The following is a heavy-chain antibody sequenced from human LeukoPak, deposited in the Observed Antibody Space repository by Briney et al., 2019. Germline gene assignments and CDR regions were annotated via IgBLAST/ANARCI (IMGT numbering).Heavy chain of an antibody. CDR1: GGSIRSYY. V-gene: IGHV4-59*01. CDR2: IYYSGST. J-gene: IGHJ4*02. Sequence: SETLSLTCTVSGGSIRSYYWSWIRQPPGKGLEWIGYIYYSGSTNYNPSLKSRVTISVDTSKNQFSLKLSSVTAADTAVYYCARGIQLWSYFDYWGQGTLVTVSS. D-gene: IGHD5-18*01. CDR3: ARGIQLWSYFDY.